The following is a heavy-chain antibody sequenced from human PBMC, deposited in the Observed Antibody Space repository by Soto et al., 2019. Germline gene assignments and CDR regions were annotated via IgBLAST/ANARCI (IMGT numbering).Heavy chain of an antibody. V-gene: IGHV4-34*01. Sequence: QVQPQQWGAGLLKPSETLSLTCAVYGGSFSGYYWSWIRQPPGKGLEWIGEINHSGSTNYNPSLKSRVTISVDTSKNQFSLKLSSVTAADTAVYYCARVVVAATRASWFDPWGQGTLVTVSS. CDR2: INHSGST. CDR1: GGSFSGYY. J-gene: IGHJ5*02. CDR3: ARVVVAATRASWFDP. D-gene: IGHD2-15*01.